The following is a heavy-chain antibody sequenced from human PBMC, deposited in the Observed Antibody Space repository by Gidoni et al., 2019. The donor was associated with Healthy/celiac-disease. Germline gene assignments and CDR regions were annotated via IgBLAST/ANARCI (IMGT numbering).Heavy chain of an antibody. D-gene: IGHD3-22*01. J-gene: IGHJ4*02. Sequence: QLQLQESSPVLVKPSETLSLTCTVSGGSISSSSYYWGWIRQPPVKGLEWIGSIYYSGSTYYNPSHKSRVTISVDTSKNQFSLKLSSVTAADTAVYYCASLFYDSSGYGDYWGQGTLVTVSS. CDR1: GGSISSSSYY. CDR3: ASLFYDSSGYGDY. CDR2: IYYSGST. V-gene: IGHV4-39*01.